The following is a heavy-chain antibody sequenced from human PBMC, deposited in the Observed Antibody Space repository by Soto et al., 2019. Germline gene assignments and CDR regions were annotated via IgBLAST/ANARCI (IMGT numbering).Heavy chain of an antibody. J-gene: IGHJ4*02. CDR3: AQARVRIVGAKSFDY. V-gene: IGHV3-30*18. CDR2: ISDDGDKR. CDR1: GFTFSNYG. D-gene: IGHD1-26*01. Sequence: PGGSLRRSCAGSGFTFSNYGMHWVRQPPGKGLELVALISDDGDKRYYADSVRGRLIISRDNSKDTLYLQMNSLGPDDTAVYFCAQARVRIVGAKSFDYWGQGTPVTVS.